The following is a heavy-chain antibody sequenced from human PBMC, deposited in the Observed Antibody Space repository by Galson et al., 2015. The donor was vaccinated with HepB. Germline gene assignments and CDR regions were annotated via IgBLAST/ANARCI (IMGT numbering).Heavy chain of an antibody. CDR3: ARVAYGSGDNWFGP. CDR2: INTGNSNT. CDR1: GYTFTNYP. Sequence: SVKVSCNASGYTFTNYPMHRVRQAPGQTFEWIGWINTGNSNTKYSQKFKGSITITRDASANTAYMELNSLRSEDTAVYYCARVAYGSGDNWFGPWGQGTMVTVSS. D-gene: IGHD3-10*01. J-gene: IGHJ5*01. V-gene: IGHV1-3*04.